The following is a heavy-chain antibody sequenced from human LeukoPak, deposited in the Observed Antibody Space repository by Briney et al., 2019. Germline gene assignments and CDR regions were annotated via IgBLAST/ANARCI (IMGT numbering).Heavy chain of an antibody. D-gene: IGHD2-2*01. CDR2: ISGSGGST. J-gene: IGHJ4*02. CDR1: GFTFSSYA. V-gene: IGHV3-23*01. CDR3: AKEGIVVVPAAMDY. Sequence: GGSLRLSCAASGFTFSSYAMSWARKAPGKGLEWAPAISGSGGSTYYADSVKGRFTISRDNSKNTLYLQMNSLRAEDTAVYYCAKEGIVVVPAAMDYWGQGTLVTVSS.